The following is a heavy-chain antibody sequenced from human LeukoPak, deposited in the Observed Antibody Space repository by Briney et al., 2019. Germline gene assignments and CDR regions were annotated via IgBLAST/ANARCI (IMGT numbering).Heavy chain of an antibody. D-gene: IGHD3-3*01. J-gene: IGHJ6*03. Sequence: SGTLSLTCTVSGGSISSGDYYWSWIRQPPGKGLEWIGYIYYSGSTYYNPSLKSRVTISVDTSKNQFSLKLSSVTAADTAVYYCARDDFWSGQALYYYYMDVWGKGTTVTVSS. CDR1: GGSISSGDYY. CDR2: IYYSGST. V-gene: IGHV4-30-4*08. CDR3: ARDDFWSGQALYYYYMDV.